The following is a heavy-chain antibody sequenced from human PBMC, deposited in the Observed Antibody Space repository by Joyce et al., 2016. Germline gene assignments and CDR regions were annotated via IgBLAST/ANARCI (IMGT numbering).Heavy chain of an antibody. J-gene: IGHJ4*02. CDR1: GYTFTAYY. V-gene: IGHV1-2*02. CDR3: ARVECRGHSSPPGY. D-gene: IGHD6-6*01. Sequence: VQVVQTGAEVKKSGASVKVSCKASGYTFTAYYLHWVRQDPGQGLEWMGWINASSGGTNDVRKFQSRVTLTRDTSINTAYMEMSRLRSEDTAVYFCARVECRGHSSPPGYWSQGTLVTVSS. CDR2: INASSGGT.